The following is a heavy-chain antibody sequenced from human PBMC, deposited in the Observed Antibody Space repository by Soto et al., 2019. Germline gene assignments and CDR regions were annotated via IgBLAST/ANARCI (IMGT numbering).Heavy chain of an antibody. D-gene: IGHD3-3*01. Sequence: SGPTLVNPPQTLAQTCTFSGFSLSTSGVGVGWIRQPPGKALEWLALIYWDDDKRYSPSLKSRLTITKDTSKNQVVLTMTNMDPVDTATYYCAHSVLRFLEWLQNPRRYYYMDVWGKGTTVTVSS. CDR3: AHSVLRFLEWLQNPRRYYYMDV. J-gene: IGHJ6*03. CDR2: IYWDDDK. V-gene: IGHV2-5*02. CDR1: GFSLSTSGVG.